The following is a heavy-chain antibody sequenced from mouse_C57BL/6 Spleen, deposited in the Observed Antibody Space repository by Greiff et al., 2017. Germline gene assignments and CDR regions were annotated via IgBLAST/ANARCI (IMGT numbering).Heavy chain of an antibody. Sequence: VQLQQSGPELVKPGASVKISCKASGYTFTDYYMNWVKQSHGQSLEWIGDINPNNGGTSYNQKFKGKATLTVDKSSSTAYMELRSLTSEDSAVYYCARIFGYYFDYWGQGTTLTVSS. CDR3: ARIFGYYFDY. CDR1: GYTFTDYY. J-gene: IGHJ2*01. CDR2: INPNNGGT. V-gene: IGHV1-26*01.